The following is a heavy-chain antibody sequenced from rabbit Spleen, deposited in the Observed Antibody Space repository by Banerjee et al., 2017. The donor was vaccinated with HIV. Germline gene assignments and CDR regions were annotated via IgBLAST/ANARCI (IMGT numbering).Heavy chain of an antibody. J-gene: IGHJ4*01. CDR2: IDVVKSGTT. D-gene: IGHD1-1*01. Sequence: QSLEESGGDLVKPGASLTLTCKASGLDFSSKYWICWVRQTPGKGLEWIACIDVVKSGTTYYASWARGRFTISKASSTTVTLQMTSLTAADTATYFCARDAAGVIGWNLNVWGPGTL. CDR3: ARDAAGVIGWNLNV. CDR1: GLDFSSKYW. V-gene: IGHV1S40*01.